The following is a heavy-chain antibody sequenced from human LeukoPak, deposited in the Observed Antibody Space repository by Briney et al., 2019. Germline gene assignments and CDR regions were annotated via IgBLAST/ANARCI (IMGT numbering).Heavy chain of an antibody. CDR1: GFTFDDYA. CDR3: AKDREDSSSWYREVYYYGMDV. D-gene: IGHD6-13*01. Sequence: PGGSLRLSCAASGFTFDDYAMHWVRQAPGKGLEWVSLISGDGGSTYYADSVKGRFTISRDNSKNSLYLQMNSLGTEDTALYYCAKDREDSSSWYREVYYYGMDVWGQGTTVTVSS. J-gene: IGHJ6*02. CDR2: ISGDGGST. V-gene: IGHV3-43*02.